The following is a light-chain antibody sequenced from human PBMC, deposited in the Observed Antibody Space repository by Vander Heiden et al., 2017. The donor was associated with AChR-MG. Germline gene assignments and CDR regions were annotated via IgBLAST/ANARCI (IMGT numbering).Light chain of an antibody. CDR1: GSDVGGYNY. CDR3: SSYTSSSTLPYV. J-gene: IGLJ1*01. Sequence: QSALTQPASVAGSPGQSITISCPGTGSDVGGYNYVSGYQQHPGKAPKLMIYDVSNRPSGVSNRFSGSKSGNTASLTISGLQAEDEADYYCSSYTSSSTLPYVFGTGTKVTVL. CDR2: DVS. V-gene: IGLV2-14*01.